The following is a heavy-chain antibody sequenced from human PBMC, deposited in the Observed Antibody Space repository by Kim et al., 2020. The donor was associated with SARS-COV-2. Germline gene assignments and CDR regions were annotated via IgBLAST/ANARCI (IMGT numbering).Heavy chain of an antibody. Sequence: ASVKVSCKASGYTFTSYGISWVRQAPGQGLEWMGWISAYNGNTNYAQKLQGRVTMTTDTSTSTAYMELRSLRSDDTAVYYCARGMVRGVILGAFDPWGQGTLVTVSS. D-gene: IGHD3-10*01. J-gene: IGHJ5*02. CDR2: ISAYNGNT. V-gene: IGHV1-18*01. CDR3: ARGMVRGVILGAFDP. CDR1: GYTFTSYG.